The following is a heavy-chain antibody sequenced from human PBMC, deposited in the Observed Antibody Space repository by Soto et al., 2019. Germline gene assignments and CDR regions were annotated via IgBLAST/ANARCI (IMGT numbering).Heavy chain of an antibody. CDR2: IYYSGST. J-gene: IGHJ4*02. CDR1: GGSISNDNYY. V-gene: IGHV4-30-4*01. D-gene: IGHD2-15*01. Sequence: SETLSLTCTVSGGSISNDNYYWSWIRQSPGKGLEWIAYIYYSGSTYYNPSLKSRVTISVDTSKNQFSLKLSSVTAADTAVYYCARSPGYYFDYWGQGTLVTVSS. CDR3: ARSPGYYFDY.